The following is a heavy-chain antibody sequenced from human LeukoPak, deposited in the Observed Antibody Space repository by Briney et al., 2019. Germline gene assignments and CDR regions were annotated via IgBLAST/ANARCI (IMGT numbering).Heavy chain of an antibody. CDR1: GFTFSSYA. CDR3: SRSAYYDGSGNYYDY. Sequence: GGSLRLSCAASGFTFSSYAMSWVRQAPGKGLEWVSRISDGGSTTTYADSVKGRFTISRDNAKNTLYLQMNGLRAEDTAVYYCSRSAYYDGSGNYYDYWGQGTLVTVPS. V-gene: IGHV3-74*01. D-gene: IGHD3-22*01. J-gene: IGHJ4*02. CDR2: ISDGGSTT.